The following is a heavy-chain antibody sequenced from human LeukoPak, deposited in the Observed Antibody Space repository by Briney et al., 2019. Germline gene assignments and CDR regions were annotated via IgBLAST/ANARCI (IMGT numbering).Heavy chain of an antibody. Sequence: NTSETLSLTCTVSGGSISSYYWSWIRQPPGKGLEWIGYIYYSGSTNYNPSLKSRVTISVDTSKNQVSLKLSSVTAADTAVYYCATYYYDSSGPAGGLFDYWGQGTLVTVSS. D-gene: IGHD3-22*01. V-gene: IGHV4-59*01. CDR1: GGSISSYY. CDR2: IYYSGST. CDR3: ATYYYDSSGPAGGLFDY. J-gene: IGHJ4*02.